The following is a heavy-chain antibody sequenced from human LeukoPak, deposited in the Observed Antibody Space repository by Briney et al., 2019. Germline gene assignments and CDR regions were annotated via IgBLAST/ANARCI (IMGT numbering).Heavy chain of an antibody. CDR2: ISSGGSTI. V-gene: IGHV3-48*03. J-gene: IGHJ4*02. Sequence: PGRSLRLSCAASGFTFSGYEMAWVRQVPGTGLEWISYISSGGSTIKYADSVKGRFTISRENDKRSVYLQMNSLRAEDTAVYFCAGGPQYTGSYPYWGQGTLVTVSS. D-gene: IGHD2-15*01. CDR3: AGGPQYTGSYPY. CDR1: GFTFSGYE.